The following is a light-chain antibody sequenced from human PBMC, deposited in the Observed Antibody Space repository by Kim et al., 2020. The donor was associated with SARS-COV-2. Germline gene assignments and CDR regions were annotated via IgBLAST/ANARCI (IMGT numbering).Light chain of an antibody. Sequence: SASVGDRVTITCRASQSICTYLHWYQQKPGKAPILLIYAASSLQSGVLSRFSGSGSGTDFTLTISSLQSEDFATYYCEQSYSLRTFGQGTKVDIK. J-gene: IGKJ1*01. CDR3: EQSYSLRT. CDR2: AAS. V-gene: IGKV1-39*01. CDR1: QSICTY.